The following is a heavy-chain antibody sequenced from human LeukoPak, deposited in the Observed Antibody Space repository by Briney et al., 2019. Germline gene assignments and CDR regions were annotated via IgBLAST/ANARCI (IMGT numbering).Heavy chain of an antibody. Sequence: RTSETLSLTCAVYGGSFSGYYWSWIRQPPGKGLEWIGEINHSGSTNYNPSLKSRVTISVDTSKNQFSLKLSSVTAADTAVYYCVKDNPLDYWGQGTLVIVSS. CDR3: VKDNPLDY. D-gene: IGHD1-14*01. J-gene: IGHJ4*02. V-gene: IGHV4-34*01. CDR2: INHSGST. CDR1: GGSFSGYY.